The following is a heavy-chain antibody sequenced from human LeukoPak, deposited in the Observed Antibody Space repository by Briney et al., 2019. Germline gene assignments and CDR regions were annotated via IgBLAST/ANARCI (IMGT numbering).Heavy chain of an antibody. CDR2: ISYDGSNK. CDR1: GFTFSSYG. V-gene: IGHV3-30*03. Sequence: GGSLRLSCAASGFTFSSYGMRWVRQAPGKGLEWVAVISYDGSNKYYADSVKERFTISRDNSKNTLYLQMNSLRAEDTAVYYCATIMGYCSGYCSGEYWGQRTLVTVSS. CDR3: ATIMGYCSGYCSGEY. D-gene: IGHD2-15*01. J-gene: IGHJ4*02.